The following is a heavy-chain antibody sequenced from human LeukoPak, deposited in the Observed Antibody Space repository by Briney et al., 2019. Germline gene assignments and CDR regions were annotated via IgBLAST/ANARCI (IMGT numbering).Heavy chain of an antibody. Sequence: SETLSLTCTVSGGSISSYYWSWIRQPPGKGLEWIGYIYYSGSTNYNPSLKSRVTISVDTSKKQFSLKLSSVTAADTAVYYCARYVVVTAYFDYWGQGTLVTVSS. CDR2: IYYSGST. J-gene: IGHJ4*02. D-gene: IGHD2-21*02. CDR3: ARYVVVTAYFDY. V-gene: IGHV4-59*01. CDR1: GGSISSYY.